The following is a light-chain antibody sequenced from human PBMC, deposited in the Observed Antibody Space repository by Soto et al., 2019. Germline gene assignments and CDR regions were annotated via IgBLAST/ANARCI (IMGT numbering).Light chain of an antibody. J-gene: IGLJ3*02. CDR3: AAWDDSLGGL. CDR2: WNN. Sequence: QSVLTQPPSASGTPGQRVTISCSGSSSNIGTNYAYWFQHLPGTAPKLLIYWNNRRPSGVPDRFSGSKSGTSASLAISGLRSEDEADYYCAAWDDSLGGLFGGGTKVTVL. V-gene: IGLV1-47*01. CDR1: SSNIGTNY.